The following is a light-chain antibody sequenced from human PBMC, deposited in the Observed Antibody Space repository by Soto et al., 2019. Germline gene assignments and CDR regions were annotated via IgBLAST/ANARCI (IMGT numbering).Light chain of an antibody. CDR1: SSDVGGYNY. V-gene: IGLV2-8*01. Sequence: QSVLTQPPSASGSPGQSVTISCTGTSSDVGGYNYVSWYQQHPGKAPKLMIYEVSKRPSGVPDRFSGSKSGNTASLTVSGLQAEDEADYYCSSYANSDIFVYVFGTGTKVTVL. CDR3: SSYANSDIFVYV. J-gene: IGLJ1*01. CDR2: EVS.